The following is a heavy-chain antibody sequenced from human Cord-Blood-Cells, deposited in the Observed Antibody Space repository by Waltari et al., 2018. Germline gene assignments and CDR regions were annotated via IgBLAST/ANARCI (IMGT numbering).Heavy chain of an antibody. D-gene: IGHD2-21*02. V-gene: IGHV4-34*01. CDR2: INHRGST. Sequence: QVQLQQWGAGLLKPSETLSLTCAVYGGSFSGYYWSWNRQPPGKGLEWIGEINHRGSTNYHPSLKSRVTISVDTSKNQFSLKLSSVTAADTAVYYCAREGLRIFDYWGQGTLVTVSS. J-gene: IGHJ4*02. CDR3: AREGLRIFDY. CDR1: GGSFSGYY.